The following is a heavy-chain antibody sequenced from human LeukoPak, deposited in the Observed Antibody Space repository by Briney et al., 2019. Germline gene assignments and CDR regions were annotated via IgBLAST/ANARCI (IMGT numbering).Heavy chain of an antibody. CDR1: GYTFTSYH. CDR2: INLSGGST. CDR3: ARDYVDDIPMIKDY. V-gene: IGHV1-46*01. J-gene: IGHJ4*02. D-gene: IGHD2-8*01. Sequence: ASVKVSCKASGYTFTSYHMHWVRQAPGQGLEWMGLINLSGGSTTYAQRFQGRVTLTRDTSTSTVYMELSSLRSEDTAVYYCARDYVDDIPMIKDYWGQGTLVTVSS.